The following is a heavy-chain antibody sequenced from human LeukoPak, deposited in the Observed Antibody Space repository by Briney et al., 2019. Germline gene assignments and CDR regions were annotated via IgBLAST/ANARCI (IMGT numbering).Heavy chain of an antibody. CDR2: ISYDGSNK. D-gene: IGHD6-19*01. V-gene: IGHV3-30*18. CDR3: AKDGTYSSGWYLNY. Sequence: GGSLRLSCAASGFTFSSYGMHWVRQAPGKGLEWVAVISYDGSNKYYADSVKGRFTISRDNSKNTLYLQMNSLRAEDTAVYYCAKDGTYSSGWYLNYWGQGTLVTVSS. CDR1: GFTFSSYG. J-gene: IGHJ4*02.